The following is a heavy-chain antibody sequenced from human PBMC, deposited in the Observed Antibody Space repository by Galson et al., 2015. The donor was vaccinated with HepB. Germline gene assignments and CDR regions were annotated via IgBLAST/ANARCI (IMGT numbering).Heavy chain of an antibody. CDR1: GFTFSSYA. Sequence: SLRLSCAASGFTFSSYAMHWVRQAPGKGPEWVAVISYDGSNKYYADSVKGRFTISRDNSKNTLYLQMNSLRAEDTAVYYCARDNDYGDYEGRAHFDYWGQGTLVTVSS. V-gene: IGHV3-30-3*01. J-gene: IGHJ4*02. D-gene: IGHD4-17*01. CDR3: ARDNDYGDYEGRAHFDY. CDR2: ISYDGSNK.